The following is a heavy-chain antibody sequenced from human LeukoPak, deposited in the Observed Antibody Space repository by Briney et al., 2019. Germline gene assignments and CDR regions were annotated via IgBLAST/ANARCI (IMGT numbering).Heavy chain of an antibody. V-gene: IGHV4-31*03. D-gene: IGHD6-13*01. Sequence: PSQTLSLTCTVSGGSISSGGYYWSWIRQHPGKGLEWVGYIYYSGSTYYNPSLKSRVTISVDTSKNQFSLKLSSVTAADTAVYYCARAAIAAAGTRRRGLIDYWGQGTLVTVSS. CDR1: GGSISSGGYY. J-gene: IGHJ4*02. CDR3: ARAAIAAAGTRRRGLIDY. CDR2: IYYSGST.